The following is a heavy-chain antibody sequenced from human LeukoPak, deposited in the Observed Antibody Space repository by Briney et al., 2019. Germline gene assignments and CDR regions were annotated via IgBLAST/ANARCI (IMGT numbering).Heavy chain of an antibody. J-gene: IGHJ4*02. D-gene: IGHD1-26*01. CDR1: GGSISSYY. CDR3: ARGSIVGATRLGY. Sequence: PSETLSLTCTVSGGSISSYYWSWIRQPPGKGLEWIGYIYYSGSTNYNPSLKSRVTISVDTSKNQFSLKLSSVTAADTAVYYCARGSIVGATRLGYWGQGTLVTVSS. V-gene: IGHV4-59*12. CDR2: IYYSGST.